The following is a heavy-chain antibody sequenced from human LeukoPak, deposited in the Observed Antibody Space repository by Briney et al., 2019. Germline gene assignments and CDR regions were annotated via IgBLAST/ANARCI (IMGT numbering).Heavy chain of an antibody. CDR2: IYYSGST. Sequence: SETLSLTCTVSGGSISSYYWSWIRQPPGKGLEWIGYIYYSGSTNYNPSLKSRVTISVDTSKNQFSPKLSSVTAADTAVYYCASVPAAAGTGGYYYYYMDVWGKGTTVTVSS. V-gene: IGHV4-59*01. CDR1: GGSISSYY. D-gene: IGHD6-13*01. J-gene: IGHJ6*03. CDR3: ASVPAAAGTGGYYYYYMDV.